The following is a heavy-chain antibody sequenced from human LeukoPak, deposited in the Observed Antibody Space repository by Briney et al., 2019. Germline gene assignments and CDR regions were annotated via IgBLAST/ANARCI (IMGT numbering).Heavy chain of an antibody. CDR2: ISHDAGNR. CDR3: AKDTHNSGWYAPFDY. V-gene: IGHV3-30*18. J-gene: IGHJ4*02. CDR1: GLTFSSYA. Sequence: GRSLRLSCAASGLTFSSYAMHWVRQAPGKGLEWVAVISHDAGNRYYADSVKGRFTISRDNSQNTVYLQMNSLRADDTAVYYCAKDTHNSGWYAPFDYWGQGSLVTVSS. D-gene: IGHD6-19*01.